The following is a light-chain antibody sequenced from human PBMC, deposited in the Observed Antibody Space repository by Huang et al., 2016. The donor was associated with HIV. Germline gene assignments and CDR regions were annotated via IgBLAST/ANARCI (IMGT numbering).Light chain of an antibody. Sequence: EIVLTQSPASLSLSPGERATLSCRASQSIGRYLAWYQQKPGQAPRLLIYDASNRATGIPARVSGGGSGTDFTLTISSLKPEDFAVYYCQQRNNWPPFTFGQGTRLEIK. J-gene: IGKJ5*01. CDR3: QQRNNWPPFT. V-gene: IGKV3-11*01. CDR2: DAS. CDR1: QSIGRY.